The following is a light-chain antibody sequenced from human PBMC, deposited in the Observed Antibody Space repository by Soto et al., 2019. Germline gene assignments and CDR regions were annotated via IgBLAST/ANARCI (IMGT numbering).Light chain of an antibody. V-gene: IGKV3-20*01. CDR2: GAS. CDR1: QSIGSNY. Sequence: EIVLTQSPGTLSLSPGERVTLSCRASQSIGSNYLAWYQQKPGQAPRLLIYGASSRATGIPDRFSGSGSGTDFTLTISRLEPEDFAVYYCQQFGSSPPRYTFGQGTKLEIK. J-gene: IGKJ2*01. CDR3: QQFGSSPPRYT.